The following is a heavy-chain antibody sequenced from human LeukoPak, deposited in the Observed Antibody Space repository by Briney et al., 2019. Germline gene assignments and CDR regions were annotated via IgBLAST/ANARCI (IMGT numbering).Heavy chain of an antibody. J-gene: IGHJ4*02. CDR1: GFTFSDYP. V-gene: IGHV3-30*18. D-gene: IGHD1-26*01. CDR2: ISYDGSNK. Sequence: GGSLRLSCVASGFTFSDYPMSWVRQAPGKGLEWVAVISYDGSNKYYADSVKGRFTISRDNSKNTLYLQMNSLRAEDTAVYYCAKIPRATGAYYFDYWGQGTLVTVSS. CDR3: AKIPRATGAYYFDY.